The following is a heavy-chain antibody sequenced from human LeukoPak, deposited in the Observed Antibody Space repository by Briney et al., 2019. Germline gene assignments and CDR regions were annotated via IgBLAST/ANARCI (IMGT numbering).Heavy chain of an antibody. J-gene: IGHJ4*02. D-gene: IGHD6-19*01. CDR2: ISYDGSNK. V-gene: IGHV3-30-3*01. Sequence: GGSLGLSCAASGFTFSSYAMHWVRQAPGKGLEWVAVISYDGSNKYYADSVKGRLTISRGNSKNTLYLQMNSLRAEDTAVYYCASLGSSGWGAPFDYWGQGTLVTVSS. CDR3: ASLGSSGWGAPFDY. CDR1: GFTFSSYA.